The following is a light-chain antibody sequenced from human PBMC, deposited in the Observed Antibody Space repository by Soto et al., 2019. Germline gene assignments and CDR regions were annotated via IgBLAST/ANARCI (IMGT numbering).Light chain of an antibody. CDR2: AAS. CDR3: QQSYTTPRT. V-gene: IGKV1-39*01. CDR1: QSIIGY. Sequence: IRMPQPPASGSASIGDSVIITCRPTQSIIGYLHWYQQKPGKAPRLLINAASNLQSGAPSRFRGSGSETDFTLTITSLQPEDFATYYCQQSYTTPRTLGQGGKVDI. J-gene: IGKJ1*01.